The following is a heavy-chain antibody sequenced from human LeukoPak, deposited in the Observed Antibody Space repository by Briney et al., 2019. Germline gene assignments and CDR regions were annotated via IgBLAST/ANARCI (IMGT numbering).Heavy chain of an antibody. CDR3: ARQGDSCSGGSCYARTIDY. CDR2: IYYSGST. J-gene: IGHJ4*02. V-gene: IGHV4-39*01. D-gene: IGHD2-15*01. Sequence: PSETLSLTCTVSGGSISSSNHLWGWIRQPPGKGLEWIGSIYYSGSTYHNPSFKSRLTISVDTSKNQFSLRLSSVTAADTAMYYCARQGDSCSGGSCYARTIDYWGQGTLVTVSS. CDR1: GGSISSSNHL.